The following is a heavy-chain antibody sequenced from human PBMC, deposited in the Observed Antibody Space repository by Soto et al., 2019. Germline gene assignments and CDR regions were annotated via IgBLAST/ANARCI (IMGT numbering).Heavy chain of an antibody. J-gene: IGHJ4*02. D-gene: IGHD6-13*01. CDR1: GFTFSNAW. CDR2: IKSKTDGGTT. CDR3: TTDQSIAAAPNVY. Sequence: GSLRLSCAASGFTFSNAWMSWVRQAPGKGLEWVGRIKSKTDGGTTDYAAPVKGRFTISRDDSKNTLYLQMNSLKTEDTAVYYCTTDQSIAAAPNVYWGQGTLVTVSS. V-gene: IGHV3-15*01.